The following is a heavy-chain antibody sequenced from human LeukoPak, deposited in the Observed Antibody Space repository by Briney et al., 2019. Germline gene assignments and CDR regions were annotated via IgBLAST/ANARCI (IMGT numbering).Heavy chain of an antibody. CDR2: IKSDGRTT. CDR1: GFIFSSFW. CDR3: GRGMRDYYGLDY. D-gene: IGHD3-10*01. J-gene: IGHJ4*02. V-gene: IGHV3-74*01. Sequence: GGSLRLSCAASGFIFSSFWMHWVRQVPGKGLVWVPLIKSDGRTTDYADSVRGRFTISRDNAKNTLYLQMNRLRVEDTAVYYCGRGMRDYYGLDYWGQGILVTVSS.